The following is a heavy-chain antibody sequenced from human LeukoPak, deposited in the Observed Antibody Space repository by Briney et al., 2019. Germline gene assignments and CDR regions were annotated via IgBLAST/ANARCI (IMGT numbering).Heavy chain of an antibody. CDR1: GFTFSSYG. J-gene: IGHJ4*02. CDR3: AREDRYCSGGSCKYFFDY. Sequence: PGRSLRLSCAASGFTFSSYGMHWVRQAPGKGLEWVAVIWSDGSNKYYADSVKGRFTISRDNSKNTLYLQMNSLRAEDTAVYYCAREDRYCSGGSCKYFFDYWGQGTLVTVSS. CDR2: IWSDGSNK. V-gene: IGHV3-33*08. D-gene: IGHD2-15*01.